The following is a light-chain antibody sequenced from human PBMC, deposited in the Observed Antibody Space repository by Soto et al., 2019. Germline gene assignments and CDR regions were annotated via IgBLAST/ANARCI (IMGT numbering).Light chain of an antibody. J-gene: IGKJ5*01. CDR3: QQYHNWPPIT. CDR2: GAS. V-gene: IGKV3D-15*01. CDR1: QSVSSY. Sequence: EIVLTQSPATLSLSPGERATLSCRASQSVSSYLAWYQQKPGQAPRLLLYGASTRATGIPARFSGSGSGTEFTLTISSLQSEDFAVYFCQQYHNWPPITFGQGTRLEI.